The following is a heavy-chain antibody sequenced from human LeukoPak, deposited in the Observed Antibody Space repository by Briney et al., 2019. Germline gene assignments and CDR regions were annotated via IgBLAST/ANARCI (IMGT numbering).Heavy chain of an antibody. CDR1: GYTFKVYY. CDR2: INPNSDGT. CDR3: ARRSSSSWYDY. V-gene: IGHV1-2*02. Sequence: ASVRVSCTASGYTFKVYYMHWVRQAPGQGLDWMGWINPNSDGTNYAQKFQGRVSMTRDTSINTVYMELSSLRSDDTAVYYCARRSSSSWYDYWGQGTLVTVSS. D-gene: IGHD6-13*01. J-gene: IGHJ4*02.